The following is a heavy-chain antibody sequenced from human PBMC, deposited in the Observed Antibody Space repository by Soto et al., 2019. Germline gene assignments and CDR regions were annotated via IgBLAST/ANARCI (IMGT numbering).Heavy chain of an antibody. CDR1: VYTNTSYA. V-gene: IGHV1-8*01. D-gene: IGHD1-26*01. CDR2: INANSGNT. J-gene: IGHJ4*02. Sequence: GASVKVCCKASVYTNTSYAISWVRQAPGQGLEWMGWINANSGNTSYAQKFQGRVTMTRNTSISTAYMELSSLRSEDTAVYYCAREKVGAVDYWGQGTLVTVSS. CDR3: AREKVGAVDY.